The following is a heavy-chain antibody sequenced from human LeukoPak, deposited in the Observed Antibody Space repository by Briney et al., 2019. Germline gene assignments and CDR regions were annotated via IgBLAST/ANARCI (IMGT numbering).Heavy chain of an antibody. CDR3: ARGTYSSQLDV. CDR2: ISHSGSI. V-gene: IGHV4-34*01. Sequence: PSETLSLTCGVFGGSFSGSYWSWIRQPPGKGLEWIGEISHSGSISYSSSIKSRVTISVDTSKNQFSLKLSSVTAADTAVYYCARGTYSSQLDVWGQGTTVTVSS. D-gene: IGHD6-13*01. CDR1: GGSFSGSY. J-gene: IGHJ6*02.